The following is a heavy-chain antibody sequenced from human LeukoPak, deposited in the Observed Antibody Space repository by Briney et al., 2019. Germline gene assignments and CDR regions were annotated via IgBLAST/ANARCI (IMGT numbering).Heavy chain of an antibody. CDR3: TRYSVVTAGDY. V-gene: IGHV3-53*01. D-gene: IGHD1-26*01. J-gene: IGHJ4*02. Sequence: GGSLRLSCAASGLTVSSNYMSWVRQAPGKGLEWVSVIYSGGSTYYADSVKGRFTISRDNAKNTLYLQMNSLRTEDTAIYYCTRYSVVTAGDYWGQGTLVTVSS. CDR1: GLTVSSNY. CDR2: IYSGGST.